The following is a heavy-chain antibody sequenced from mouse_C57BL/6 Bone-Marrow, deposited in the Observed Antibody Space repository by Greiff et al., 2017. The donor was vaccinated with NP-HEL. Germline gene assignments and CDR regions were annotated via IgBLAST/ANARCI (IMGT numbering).Heavy chain of an antibody. Sequence: VKLVESGPELVKPGASVKISCKASGYSFTSYYIHWVKQRPGQGLEWIGWIYPGSGNTKYNEKFKGKATLTADTSSSTAYMQLSSLTSEDSAVYYCAQTAQATWFAYWGQGTLVTVSA. J-gene: IGHJ3*01. D-gene: IGHD3-2*02. V-gene: IGHV1-66*01. CDR3: AQTAQATWFAY. CDR1: GYSFTSYY. CDR2: IYPGSGNT.